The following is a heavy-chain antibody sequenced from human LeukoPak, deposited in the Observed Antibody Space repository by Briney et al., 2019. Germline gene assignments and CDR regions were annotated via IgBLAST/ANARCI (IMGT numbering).Heavy chain of an antibody. D-gene: IGHD6-19*01. J-gene: IGHJ4*02. Sequence: ASVKVSCKASGCTFTSYDINWVRQAAGQGLEWMGWMNPNFGNSGYAQKFQGRVTITRNTSISTAYMELSSLRSEDTAVCYCARGRRYSSGWDDYWGQGALLTVSS. CDR3: ARGRRYSSGWDDY. CDR2: MNPNFGNS. CDR1: GCTFTSYD. V-gene: IGHV1-8*01.